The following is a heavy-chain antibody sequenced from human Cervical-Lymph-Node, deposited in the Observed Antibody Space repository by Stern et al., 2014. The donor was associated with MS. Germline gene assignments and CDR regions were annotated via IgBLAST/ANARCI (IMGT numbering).Heavy chain of an antibody. CDR3: ARDSSTSVGAFDI. Sequence: QVQLVESGGGVVQPGRSLRLSCAASGFTFSSYGMHWVRQAPGQGLEWLAVIWYDGSNKYYADSVKGRFTISRDNSKNTLYLQMNSLRAEDTAVYYCARDSSTSVGAFDIWGQGTMVTVSS. CDR1: GFTFSSYG. CDR2: IWYDGSNK. J-gene: IGHJ3*02. V-gene: IGHV3-33*01.